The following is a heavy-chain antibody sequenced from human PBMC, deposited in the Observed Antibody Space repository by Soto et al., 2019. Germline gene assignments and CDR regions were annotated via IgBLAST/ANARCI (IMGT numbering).Heavy chain of an antibody. V-gene: IGHV4-59*01. CDR2: IYYSGST. CDR3: ARDRWYYGSDRYYYYGMDV. D-gene: IGHD3-10*01. CDR1: GGSISSYY. Sequence: SETLSLTCTVSGGSISSYYWSWIRQPPGKGLEWIGYIYYSGSTNYNPSLKSRVTISVDTSKNQFSLTLSSVTAADTAVYYCARDRWYYGSDRYYYYGMDVWGQGTTVTVSS. J-gene: IGHJ6*02.